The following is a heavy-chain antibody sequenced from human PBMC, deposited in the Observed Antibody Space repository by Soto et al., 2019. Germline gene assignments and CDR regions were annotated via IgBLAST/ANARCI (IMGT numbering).Heavy chain of an antibody. CDR2: INHSGST. CDR3: ARSLGSSSDYYFDY. Sequence: SETLSLTCAVYGGSFSGYYWSWIRQPPGKGMEWIGEINHSGSTSYNPSLKSGVTISVDESKNQFSLKLSSVTAADTAVYYCARSLGSSSDYYFDYWGQGTLVTVSS. D-gene: IGHD6-6*01. V-gene: IGHV4-34*01. J-gene: IGHJ4*02. CDR1: GGSFSGYY.